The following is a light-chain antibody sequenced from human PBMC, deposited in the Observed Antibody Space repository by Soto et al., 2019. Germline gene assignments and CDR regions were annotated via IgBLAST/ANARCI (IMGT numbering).Light chain of an antibody. CDR2: EVS. V-gene: IGLV2-14*01. Sequence: QSALTQPPSASGSPGQSVTIPCTGTNSDIGEYNYVSWYQQHPGKAPKLMIYEVSNRPSGVSNRFSGSKSGNTASLTISGLQTEDEADYYCCAYTSTSALYVFGTGTKVTVL. CDR1: NSDIGEYNY. CDR3: CAYTSTSALYV. J-gene: IGLJ1*01.